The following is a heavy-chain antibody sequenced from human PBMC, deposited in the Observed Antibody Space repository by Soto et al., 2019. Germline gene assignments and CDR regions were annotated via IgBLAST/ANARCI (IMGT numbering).Heavy chain of an antibody. V-gene: IGHV5-51*01. Sequence: PXDSLKVSCQCSGNTFPTHWSGWVRQMPGKGLEWMGIIYPGDSDTRYSPSFQGQVTISVDKSINTAYLQWSTLKASDTAMYYCARGPTVGTTTGFFDYWGQGTLVTVSS. J-gene: IGHJ4*02. CDR3: ARGPTVGTTTGFFDY. CDR1: GNTFPTHW. D-gene: IGHD1-26*01. CDR2: IYPGDSDT.